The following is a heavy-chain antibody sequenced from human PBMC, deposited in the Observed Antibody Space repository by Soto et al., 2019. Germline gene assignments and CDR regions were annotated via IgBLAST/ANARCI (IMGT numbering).Heavy chain of an antibody. D-gene: IGHD3-10*01. CDR3: ARDLLWFGESANPYYYYYGMDV. CDR2: INAGNGNT. V-gene: IGHV1-3*01. CDR1: GYTFTSYA. Sequence: ASVKVSCKASGYTFTSYAMHWVRQAPGQRLGWMGWINAGNGNTKYSQKFQGRVTITRDTSASTAYMELSSLRSEDTAVYYCARDLLWFGESANPYYYYYGMDVWGQGTTVTVSS. J-gene: IGHJ6*02.